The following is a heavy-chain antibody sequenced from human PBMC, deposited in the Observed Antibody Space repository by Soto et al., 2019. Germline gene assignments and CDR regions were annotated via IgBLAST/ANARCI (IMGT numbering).Heavy chain of an antibody. CDR2: ISYDGSNK. V-gene: IGHV3-30*18. CDR3: AKDQLRGVGGVITYYYGMDV. Sequence: QVQLVESGGGVVQPGRSLRLSCAASGFTFSSYGMHWVRQAPGKGLEWVAVISYDGSNKYYADSVKGRFTISRDNSKNTLYLQMTSLRAEDTAVYYCAKDQLRGVGGVITYYYGMDVWGQGTTVTVSS. J-gene: IGHJ6*02. D-gene: IGHD3-16*01. CDR1: GFTFSSYG.